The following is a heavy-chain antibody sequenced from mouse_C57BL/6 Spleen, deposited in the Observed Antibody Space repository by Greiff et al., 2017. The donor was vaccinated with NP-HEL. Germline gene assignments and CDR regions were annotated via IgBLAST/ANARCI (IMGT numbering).Heavy chain of an antibody. D-gene: IGHD2-4*01. CDR3: ARPDYEDAMGG. Sequence: QVQLKQPGAELVRPGSSVKLSCKASGYTFTSYWMPWVTQRPIQGLEWIGNIDPSDSETHYNQKFKDKATLTVDKSSSTAYMQLSSLTSEDSAVYYCARPDYEDAMGGWGQGTSVTVSS. CDR1: GYTFTSYW. J-gene: IGHJ4*01. V-gene: IGHV1-52*01. CDR2: IDPSDSET.